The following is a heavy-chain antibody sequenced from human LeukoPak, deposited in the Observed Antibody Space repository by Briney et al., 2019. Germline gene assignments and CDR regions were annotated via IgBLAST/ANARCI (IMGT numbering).Heavy chain of an antibody. CDR2: ISYRGNS. Sequence: SETLSLTCTVSGGSISSSAYYWGWIRQPPGKGLEGIGSISYRGNSYYHASLKSRVNISVDTARNQFSLKLSSVTAADAAVYYCARRTTMVRREYFDFWGQGTLVTVSS. CDR1: GGSISSSAYY. CDR3: ARRTTMVRREYFDF. D-gene: IGHD3-10*01. V-gene: IGHV4-39*01. J-gene: IGHJ4*02.